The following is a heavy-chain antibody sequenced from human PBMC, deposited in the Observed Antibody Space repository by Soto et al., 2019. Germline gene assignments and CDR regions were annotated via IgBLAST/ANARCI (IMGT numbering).Heavy chain of an antibody. D-gene: IGHD2-15*01. Sequence: GGSLRLSCTASGFSFSDYSFNWVRQAPGKGLEWVSYISSSSSTIYYADSVKGRFTISRDNAKNSLYLQMNSLRDEDTAVYYCARDIRGCSGGSCYSPYDAFDIWGQGTMVTVSS. V-gene: IGHV3-48*02. CDR3: ARDIRGCSGGSCYSPYDAFDI. CDR1: GFSFSDYS. J-gene: IGHJ3*02. CDR2: ISSSSSTI.